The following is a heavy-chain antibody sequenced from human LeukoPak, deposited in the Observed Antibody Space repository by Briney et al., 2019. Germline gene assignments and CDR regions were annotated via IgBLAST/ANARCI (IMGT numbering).Heavy chain of an antibody. CDR2: MNPNSGNT. CDR1: EYTFTSYD. D-gene: IGHD2-2*02. CDR3: ARGRRIYCSSTSCYTPYYYYMDV. J-gene: IGHJ6*03. Sequence: ASVKVSCKASEYTFTSYDINWVRQATGQGLEWMGWMNPNSGNTGYAQKFQGRVTMTRNTSISTAYMELSSLRSEDTAVYYCARGRRIYCSSTSCYTPYYYYMDVWGKGTTVTVSS. V-gene: IGHV1-8*01.